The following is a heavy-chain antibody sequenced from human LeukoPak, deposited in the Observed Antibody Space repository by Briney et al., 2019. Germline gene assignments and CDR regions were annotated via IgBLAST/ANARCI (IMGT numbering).Heavy chain of an antibody. J-gene: IGHJ4*02. CDR3: ASQYCSGGSCYSEFDY. V-gene: IGHV1-69*04. Sequence: SVKVSCKASGGTFSSYAISWVRQAPGQGLEWMGRIIPILGIANYAQKFQGRVTITADKSTSTAYMELSSLRSEDTAVYYCASQYCSGGSCYSEFDYWGQGTLVTVSS. CDR1: GGTFSSYA. CDR2: IIPILGIA. D-gene: IGHD2-15*01.